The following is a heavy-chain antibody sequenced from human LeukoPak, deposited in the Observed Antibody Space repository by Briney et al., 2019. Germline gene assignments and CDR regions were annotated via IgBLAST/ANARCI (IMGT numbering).Heavy chain of an antibody. J-gene: IGHJ4*02. CDR2: ISSSSSYI. CDR3: ARTKGTVLSPVIDY. CDR1: GFPYSGYS. V-gene: IGHV3-21*01. D-gene: IGHD1-1*01. Sequence: PGGSLRLSCAASGFPYSGYSMNWVRLAPGKGLEWVSSISSSSSYISYADSVKGRFTISRDNAKNSLYLQMNSLRAEDTAVYYCARTKGTVLSPVIDYWGQGTLVTVSS.